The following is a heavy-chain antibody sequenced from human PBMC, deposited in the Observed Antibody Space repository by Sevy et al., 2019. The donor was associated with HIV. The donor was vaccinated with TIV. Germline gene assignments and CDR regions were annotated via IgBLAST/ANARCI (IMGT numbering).Heavy chain of an antibody. CDR1: GGSISNHY. CDR3: AANNPTLYYGMDV. Sequence: SETLSLTCTVSGGSISNHYWNWIRQPPGKGLEWIGYLYYSTRTNYNPSLKSRVTISADTSKNEFSLKLSSVTAADTAVYYCAANNPTLYYGMDVWGQGTTVTVSS. J-gene: IGHJ6*02. CDR2: LYYSTRT. D-gene: IGHD1-1*01. V-gene: IGHV4-59*11.